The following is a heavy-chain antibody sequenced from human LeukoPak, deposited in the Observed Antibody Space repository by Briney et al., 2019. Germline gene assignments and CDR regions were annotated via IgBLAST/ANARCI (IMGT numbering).Heavy chain of an antibody. J-gene: IGHJ4*02. D-gene: IGHD4-11*01. CDR2: IDPSDSYS. CDR1: GYSFTSYW. CDR3: AKHRAYNNAPFGY. V-gene: IGHV5-10-1*01. Sequence: GESLKISCKGSGYSFTSYWISWVRQVPGKGLEWMGRIDPSDSYSIYSPSFQGHVTISTDKSIRTSYLQWGSLTASDTAMYYCAKHRAYNNAPFGYWGQGTLVTVSS.